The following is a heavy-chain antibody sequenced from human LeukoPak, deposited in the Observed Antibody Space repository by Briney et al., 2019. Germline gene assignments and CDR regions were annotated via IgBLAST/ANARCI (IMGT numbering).Heavy chain of an antibody. CDR1: GFGFSSYS. CDR3: ARVSILIVPYYAFDI. J-gene: IGHJ3*02. Sequence: GGSLRLSCAASGFGFSSYSMKWVRQAPGKGLEWVSSISSSSNYIYYADSVKGRFTISRDNAKNSLYLQMNSLRAEDTAVYYCARVSILIVPYYAFDIWGQGTMVTVSS. D-gene: IGHD2/OR15-2a*01. CDR2: ISSSSNYI. V-gene: IGHV3-21*01.